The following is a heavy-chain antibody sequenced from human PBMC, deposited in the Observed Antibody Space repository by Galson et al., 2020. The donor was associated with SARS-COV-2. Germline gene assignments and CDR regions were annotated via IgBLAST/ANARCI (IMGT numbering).Heavy chain of an antibody. Sequence: SETLSLTCGVDGGSLSGYYWNWIRQSPGKGLEWIGEINYSGTTNYNPSLVSRVTISVDTSNNQFSLKLNSVTAADTAVYYCARVIWGTWYFDVWGRGTLVSVSS. CDR2: INYSGTT. CDR3: ARVIWGTWYFDV. J-gene: IGHJ2*01. CDR1: GGSLSGYY. V-gene: IGHV4-34*01. D-gene: IGHD7-27*01.